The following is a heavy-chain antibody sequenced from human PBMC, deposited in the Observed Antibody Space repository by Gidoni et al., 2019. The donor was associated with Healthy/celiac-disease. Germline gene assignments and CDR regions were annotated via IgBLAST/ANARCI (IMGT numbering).Heavy chain of an antibody. D-gene: IGHD4-17*01. J-gene: IGHJ3*02. V-gene: IGHV1-24*01. CDR3: APPSHGGAFDI. CDR2: FDPEDGET. CDR1: GYTLTELS. Sequence: QVQLVQAGAEGKKPGASANVSCKVSGYTLTELSMHWVRQAPGKGLAWMGGFDPEDGETIYAKKFQGRVTMTEDTSTDTAYMELSSLRSEDTAVYYCAPPSHGGAFDIWGQGTMVTVSS.